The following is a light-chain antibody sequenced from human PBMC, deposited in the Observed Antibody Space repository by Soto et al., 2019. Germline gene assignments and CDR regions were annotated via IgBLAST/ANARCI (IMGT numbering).Light chain of an antibody. V-gene: IGLV2-14*03. CDR2: DVT. Sequence: QSALTQPASVSGSPGQSITISCTGTSSDVGGYNYVSWYQHHPGKAPKLIIYDVTNRPSGVSNPFSGSNSGNTASLTISGLQPEDEADYYYCSYTTGNTRQPVFGTGTKLTVL. CDR3: CSYTTGNTRQPV. CDR1: SSDVGGYNY. J-gene: IGLJ1*01.